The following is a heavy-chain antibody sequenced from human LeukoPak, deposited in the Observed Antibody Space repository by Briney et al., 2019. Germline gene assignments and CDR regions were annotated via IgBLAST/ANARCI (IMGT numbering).Heavy chain of an antibody. Sequence: PSETLSLTCAVYGGSFSGYYWSWIRQPPGKGLEWIGEINHNGSTNYNPSLKSRVTISVDTSKNQFSLKLSTVTGADPAVYYCARVPWGTSYDYGGQRTLVTVSS. CDR1: GGSFSGYY. CDR2: INHNGST. V-gene: IGHV4-34*01. CDR3: ARVPWGTSYDY. D-gene: IGHD3-16*01. J-gene: IGHJ4*02.